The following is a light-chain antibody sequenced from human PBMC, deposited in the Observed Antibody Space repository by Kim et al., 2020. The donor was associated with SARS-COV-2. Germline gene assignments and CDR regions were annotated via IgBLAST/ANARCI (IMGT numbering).Light chain of an antibody. CDR2: DVS. Sequence: QSALTQPASVSGSPGQSITISCTGTSSDIGAYDYVSWFQQHPDRAPKLLIFDVSERPSGVSIRFSGSKSVNTASLTISGLQADDEADYYCSSYTNSNTLIFGGGTQLTVL. J-gene: IGLJ2*01. V-gene: IGLV2-14*03. CDR3: SSYTNSNTLI. CDR1: SSDIGAYDY.